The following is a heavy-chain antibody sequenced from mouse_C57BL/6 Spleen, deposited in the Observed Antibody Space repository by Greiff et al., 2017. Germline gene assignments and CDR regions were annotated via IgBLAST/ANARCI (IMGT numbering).Heavy chain of an antibody. CDR3: ARRYYSTLRYFDV. CDR2: IDPSDSYT. V-gene: IGHV1-59*01. CDR1: GYTFTSYW. Sequence: QVQLQQPGAELVRPGTSVKLSCKASGYTFTSYWMHWVKQRPGQGLEWIGVIDPSDSYTNYNPKFKGKATLTVDTSSSTAYMQLSDLTSEGSAVYYCARRYYSTLRYFDVWGTGTTVTVSS. J-gene: IGHJ1*03. D-gene: IGHD1-1*01.